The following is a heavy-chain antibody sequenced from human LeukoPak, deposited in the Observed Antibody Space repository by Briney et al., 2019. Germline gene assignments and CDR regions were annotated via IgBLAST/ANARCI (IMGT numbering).Heavy chain of an antibody. V-gene: IGHV7-4-1*02. CDR1: GYTFTSYA. CDR2: INTNTGNP. D-gene: IGHD2-2*01. CDR3: AKVQGYCSETSCYPDY. Sequence: ASVKVSCKASGYTFTSYAINWVRQAPGQGLEWMGWINTNTGNPTYAQGFTGWFVFSLDTSVNTAYLQISSLKTEDTAVYYCAKVQGYCSETSCYPDYWGQGTLVTVSS. J-gene: IGHJ4*02.